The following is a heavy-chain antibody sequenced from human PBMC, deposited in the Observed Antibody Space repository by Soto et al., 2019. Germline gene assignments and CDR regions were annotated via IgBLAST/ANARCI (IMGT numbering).Heavy chain of an antibody. J-gene: IGHJ6*02. D-gene: IGHD2-2*01. CDR3: ARPTRYCSSTSCPASGMDV. V-gene: IGHV4-34*01. Sequence: PSETLSLTCSVYGGSFSGYYWSWIRQPPGKGLEWIGEINHSGSTNYNPSLKSRVTISVDTSKNQFSLKLSSVTAADTAVYYCARPTRYCSSTSCPASGMDVWGQGTTVTVSS. CDR1: GGSFSGYY. CDR2: INHSGST.